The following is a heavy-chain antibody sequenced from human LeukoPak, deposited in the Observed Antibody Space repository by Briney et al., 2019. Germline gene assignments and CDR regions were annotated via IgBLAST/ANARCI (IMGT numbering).Heavy chain of an antibody. V-gene: IGHV3-66*01. CDR3: ASLYCSRGSCAFDG. J-gene: IGHJ5*02. Sequence: GGSLRLSCAASGFTVSANYMSWVRQSPGKGLEWVSIIYSGGSTDYADSVKGRFTISKDNSKNTVFLQMNRLRAEDTAMYYCASLYCSRGSCAFDGGGQGTLVTVS. CDR2: IYSGGST. CDR1: GFTVSANY. D-gene: IGHD2-15*01.